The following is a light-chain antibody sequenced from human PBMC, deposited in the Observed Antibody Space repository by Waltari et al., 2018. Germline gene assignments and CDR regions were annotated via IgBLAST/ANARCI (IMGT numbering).Light chain of an antibody. CDR3: LSRDTTSTRV. V-gene: IGLV3-19*01. CDR2: GQD. J-gene: IGLJ3*02. CDR1: SPRRYY. Sequence: SSELTQDPAVSVALGQTVSITCQGDSPRRYYASWYQQRPGQAPILTLYGQDNRPSGIPDRFSGSTSGNTASLTITGAQAEDEADYYCLSRDTTSTRVFGGGTRLTV.